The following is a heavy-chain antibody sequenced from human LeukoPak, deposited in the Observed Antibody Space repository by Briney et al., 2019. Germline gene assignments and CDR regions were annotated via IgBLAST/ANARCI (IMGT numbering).Heavy chain of an antibody. CDR2: IKYDGSEK. CDR1: GFTVSSNY. CDR3: ATWEGSSWFDY. Sequence: GGSLRLSCAASGFTVSSNYMSWVRQAPGKGLEWVANIKYDGSEKDYVDSVKGRFTISRDNAKKSLYLQMNSLRVEDTAVYYCATWEGSSWFDYWGQGTLVTVSS. V-gene: IGHV3-7*03. D-gene: IGHD6-13*01. J-gene: IGHJ4*02.